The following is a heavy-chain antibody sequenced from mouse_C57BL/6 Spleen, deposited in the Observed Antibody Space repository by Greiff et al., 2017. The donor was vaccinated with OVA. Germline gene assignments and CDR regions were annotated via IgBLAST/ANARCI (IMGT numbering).Heavy chain of an antibody. CDR2: ISYDGSN. CDR1: GYSITSGYY. D-gene: IGHD1-1*01. CDR3: ARGNMGYGSSYYAMDY. V-gene: IGHV3-6*01. Sequence: EVQLQESGPGLVKPSQSLSLTCSVTGYSITSGYYWNWIRQFPGNKLEWMGYISYDGSNYYNPSLKNRISITRDPSKNQFFLKLNSVTTEDTATYYCARGNMGYGSSYYAMDYWGQGTSVTVSS. J-gene: IGHJ4*01.